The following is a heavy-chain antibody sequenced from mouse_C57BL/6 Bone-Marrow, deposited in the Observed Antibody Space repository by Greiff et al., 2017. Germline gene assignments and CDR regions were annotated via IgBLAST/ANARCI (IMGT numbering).Heavy chain of an antibody. CDR1: GYTFTSYG. Sequence: VKVVESGAELARPGASVKLSCKASGYTFTSYGISWVKQRTGQGLEWIGEIYPRSGNTYYNEKFKGKATLTADKSSSTAYMELRSLTSEDSAVYFCAREGYSSGYCWGQGTTLTVSS. J-gene: IGHJ2*01. CDR3: AREGYSSGYC. CDR2: IYPRSGNT. D-gene: IGHD3-2*02. V-gene: IGHV1-81*01.